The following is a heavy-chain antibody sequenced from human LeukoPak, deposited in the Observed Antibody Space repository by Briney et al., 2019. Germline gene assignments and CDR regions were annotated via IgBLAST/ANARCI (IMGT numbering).Heavy chain of an antibody. Sequence: GGSLRLSCAASGFTFSSYAMHWVRQAPGKGLEWVAVISYDGSNKYYADSVKGRFTISRDNSKNTLYLQMNSLRAEDTAVYYCARARPKNMVRGLIMRRESRYYFDYWGQGTLVTVSS. CDR1: GFTFSSYA. V-gene: IGHV3-30*04. CDR2: ISYDGSNK. J-gene: IGHJ4*02. CDR3: ARARPKNMVRGLIMRRESRYYFDY. D-gene: IGHD3-10*01.